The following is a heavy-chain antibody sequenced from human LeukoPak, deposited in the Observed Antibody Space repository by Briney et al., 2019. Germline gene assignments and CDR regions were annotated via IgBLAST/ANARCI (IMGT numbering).Heavy chain of an antibody. J-gene: IGHJ4*02. V-gene: IGHV3-23*01. CDR2: ISGSGGST. D-gene: IGHD2-15*01. CDR3: AKEIGYCSGGSCYSGYFDY. CDR1: GFTFSSYS. Sequence: GGSLRLSCEASGFTFSSYSVNWVRQAPGKGLEWVSAISGSGGSTYYADSVKGRFTISRDNSKNTLYLQMNSLRAEDTAVYYCAKEIGYCSGGSCYSGYFDYWGQGTLVTVSS.